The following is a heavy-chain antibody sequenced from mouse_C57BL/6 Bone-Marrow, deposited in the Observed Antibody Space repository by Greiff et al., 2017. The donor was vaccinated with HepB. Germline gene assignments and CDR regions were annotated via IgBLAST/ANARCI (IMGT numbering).Heavy chain of an antibody. CDR3: ARLRYSNPFAY. Sequence: EVKLMESGGDLVKPGGSLKLSCAASGFTFSSYGMSWVRQTPDKRLEWVATISSGGSYTYYPDSVKGRFTISRDNAKNTLYLQMSSLKSEDTAMYYCARLRYSNPFAYWGQGTLVTVSA. CDR1: GFTFSSYG. J-gene: IGHJ3*01. CDR2: ISSGGSYT. V-gene: IGHV5-6*01. D-gene: IGHD2-5*01.